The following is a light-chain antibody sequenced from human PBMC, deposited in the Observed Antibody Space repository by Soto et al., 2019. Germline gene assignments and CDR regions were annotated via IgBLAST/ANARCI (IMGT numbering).Light chain of an antibody. CDR3: QQYNNWIT. Sequence: EIVMTQSPATLSVSPGERAALSCRASQSVSSKLAWYRQRPGQAPRLVIYDTSTRATGVPARFSGSWSGTEFTLTISSLQSEDFAVYYCQQYNNWITFGQGTRLEI. J-gene: IGKJ5*01. CDR2: DTS. CDR1: QSVSSK. V-gene: IGKV3-15*01.